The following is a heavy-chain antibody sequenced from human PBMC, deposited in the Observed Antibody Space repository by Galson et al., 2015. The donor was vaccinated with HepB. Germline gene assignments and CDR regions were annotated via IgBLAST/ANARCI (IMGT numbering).Heavy chain of an antibody. Sequence: SVKVSCKASGYTFTGYYMHWVRQAPGQGLEWMGRINPNSGGTNYAQKFQGRVTMTRDTSISTAYMELSRLRSDDAAVYYCARGGHTYYYDSSGYTPDYWDQGTLVTVSS. CDR1: GYTFTGYY. D-gene: IGHD3-22*01. J-gene: IGHJ4*02. CDR3: ARGGHTYYYDSSGYTPDY. V-gene: IGHV1-2*06. CDR2: INPNSGGT.